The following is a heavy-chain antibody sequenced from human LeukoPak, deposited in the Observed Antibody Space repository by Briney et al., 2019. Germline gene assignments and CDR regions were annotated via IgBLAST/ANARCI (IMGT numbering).Heavy chain of an antibody. CDR1: GGSISSYY. Sequence: SETLSLTCTVSGGSISSYYWSWIRQPPGKGLEWIGYIYYSGSTNYNPSLKSRVTISVDTSKNHFSLKLSSVTAADTAVYYCASLYDSGAYTDYFDYWGQGSLVTVSS. CDR3: ASLYDSGAYTDYFDY. J-gene: IGHJ4*02. V-gene: IGHV4-59*08. CDR2: IYYSGST. D-gene: IGHD3-22*01.